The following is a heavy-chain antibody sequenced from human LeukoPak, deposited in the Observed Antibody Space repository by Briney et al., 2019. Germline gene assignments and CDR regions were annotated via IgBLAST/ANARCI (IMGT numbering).Heavy chain of an antibody. CDR2: TNPYSGDT. D-gene: IGHD6-13*01. CDR1: GYTFTGYH. J-gene: IGHJ4*02. CDR3: ARDQGSLTRSWYTGY. Sequence: GASVKVSCEASGYTFTGYHIHWLRQAPGQGLEWMGRTNPYSGDTNFAQKFQGRVTMTRDTSITTAYMDLSSLTPDDTAVYFCARDQGSLTRSWYTGYWGQGTQVTVSS. V-gene: IGHV1-2*06.